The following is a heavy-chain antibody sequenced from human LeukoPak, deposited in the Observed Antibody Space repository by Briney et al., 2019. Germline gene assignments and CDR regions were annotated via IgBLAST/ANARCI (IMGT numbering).Heavy chain of an antibody. CDR1: GGSISSYY. V-gene: IGHV4-59*01. J-gene: IGHJ2*01. Sequence: SETLSLTCTVSGGSISSYYWSWIRQPPGKGLEWIGYIHYSGSTNYNPSLKSRVTISVDTSKNQFTLKLSSVTAADTVVYYCARRHITMVRGVILGWYFDLWGRGTLVTVSS. D-gene: IGHD3-10*01. CDR3: ARRHITMVRGVILGWYFDL. CDR2: IHYSGST.